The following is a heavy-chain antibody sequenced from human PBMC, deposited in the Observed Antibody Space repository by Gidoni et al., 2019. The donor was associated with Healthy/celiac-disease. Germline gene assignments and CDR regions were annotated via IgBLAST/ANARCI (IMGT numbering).Heavy chain of an antibody. CDR1: GGSISSYY. Sequence: QVQLQESGPGLVKPSETLSLTCTVSGGSISSYYWSWIRQPPGKGLEWIGYIYYSGSTNYNPSLKRRVTISVDTSTNQFSLKLSSVTAAGTAVYYCARVVSLGPYYFDYWGQGTLVTVSS. CDR2: IYYSGST. CDR3: ARVVSLGPYYFDY. V-gene: IGHV4-59*01. J-gene: IGHJ4*02. D-gene: IGHD3-16*01.